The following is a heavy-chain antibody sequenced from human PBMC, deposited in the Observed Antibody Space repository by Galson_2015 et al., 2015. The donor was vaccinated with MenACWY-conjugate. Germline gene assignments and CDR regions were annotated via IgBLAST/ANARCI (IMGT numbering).Heavy chain of an antibody. CDR2: ISPGDSNT. CDR1: GSSFSTYW. J-gene: IGHJ6*02. Sequence: QSGAEVTKPGESLKISCTGSGSSFSTYWIAWVRQLPGKGLEWMGLISPGDSNTRYSPAFHGQVTISADKSISTAYLQLHSLQASDTAMYYCARHPPGGRGMDVWGQGTTVTVSS. V-gene: IGHV5-51*01. CDR3: ARHPPGGRGMDV. D-gene: IGHD1-26*01.